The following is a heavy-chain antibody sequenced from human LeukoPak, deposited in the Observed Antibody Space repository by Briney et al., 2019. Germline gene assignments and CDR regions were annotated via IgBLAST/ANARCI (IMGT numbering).Heavy chain of an antibody. CDR2: IYYSESA. V-gene: IGHV4-59*02. CDR1: GDSVSNYY. Sequence: SETLSLTCTVSGDSVSNYYWSWIRQPPGKRLEWIGCIYYSESATYNPSLKSRVTISLDTSKNQFFSKLSSVTAADTAVYYCARKRSFDLWGQGTLVTVSS. J-gene: IGHJ4*02. CDR3: ARKRSFDL. D-gene: IGHD3-9*01.